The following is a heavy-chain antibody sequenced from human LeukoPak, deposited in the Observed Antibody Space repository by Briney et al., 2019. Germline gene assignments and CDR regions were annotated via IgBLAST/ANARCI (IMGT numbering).Heavy chain of an antibody. Sequence: ASVKVSCKASGGTFSSYAISWVRQAPGQGLEWMGGIIPIFGTANYAQKFQGRVTITTDESTSTAYMELSSLRSEDTAVYYCARAPGGYYDLWSGTNWFDPWGQGTLVTVSS. CDR3: ARAPGGYYDLWSGTNWFDP. J-gene: IGHJ5*02. V-gene: IGHV1-69*05. D-gene: IGHD3-3*01. CDR1: GGTFSSYA. CDR2: IIPIFGTA.